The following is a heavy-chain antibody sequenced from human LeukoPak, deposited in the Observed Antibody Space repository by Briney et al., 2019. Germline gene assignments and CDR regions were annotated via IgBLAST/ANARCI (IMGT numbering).Heavy chain of an antibody. J-gene: IGHJ5*02. CDR2: INPNSGGT. CDR1: GYTFTSYD. V-gene: IGHV1-2*02. D-gene: IGHD3-3*01. Sequence: ASVKVSCKASGYTFTSYDINWVRQATGQGLEWMGWINPNSGGTNYAQKFQGRVTMTRDTSISTAYMELSRLRSDDTAVYYCARALFYDFWSGYHNWFDPWGQGTLVTVSS. CDR3: ARALFYDFWSGYHNWFDP.